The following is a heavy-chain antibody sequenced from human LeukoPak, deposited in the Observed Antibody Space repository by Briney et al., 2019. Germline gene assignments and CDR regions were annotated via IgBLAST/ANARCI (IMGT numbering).Heavy chain of an antibody. J-gene: IGHJ4*02. CDR1: GFSFSSYA. D-gene: IGHD6-6*01. CDR3: ARDSSHYLGSSDY. CDR2: ISGSGDNT. Sequence: GGSLRLSCAASGFSFSSYAMNWVRQAPGKGLEWVSTISGSGDNTYYTDSVKGRFTISRDNIKNTLNLQMNSLRAEDTAIYYCARDSSHYLGSSDYWGQGTLVTVSS. V-gene: IGHV3-23*01.